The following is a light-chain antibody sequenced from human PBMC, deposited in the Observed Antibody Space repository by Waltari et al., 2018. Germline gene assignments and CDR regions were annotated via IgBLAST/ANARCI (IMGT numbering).Light chain of an antibody. CDR1: SSDVGRYNL. V-gene: IGLV2-23*01. J-gene: IGLJ2*01. CDR3: CSYAGSSTLV. CDR2: EGS. Sequence: QSARAQPASVSGSPGQPITIACTGTSSDVGRYNLVAWYQQHPDKASKLMIYEGSTRPSGVSNRFSGSKSGNTASLTISGLQAEDEADYYCCSYAGSSTLVFGGGTKLTVL.